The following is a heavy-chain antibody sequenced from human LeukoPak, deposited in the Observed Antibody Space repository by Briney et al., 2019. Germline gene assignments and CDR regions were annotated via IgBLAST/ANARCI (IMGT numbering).Heavy chain of an antibody. CDR1: GFIFSTYI. Sequence: PGGSLRLSCAASGFIFSTYIVNWVRQAPGKGLEWVSYTSSSSSTIHYADSVKGRFTISRDNSKNTLYLQMNSLRAEDTAVYYCARAVRVGDGYNFFDYWGQGTLVTVSS. J-gene: IGHJ4*02. V-gene: IGHV3-48*01. CDR2: TSSSSSTI. CDR3: ARAVRVGDGYNFFDY. D-gene: IGHD5-24*01.